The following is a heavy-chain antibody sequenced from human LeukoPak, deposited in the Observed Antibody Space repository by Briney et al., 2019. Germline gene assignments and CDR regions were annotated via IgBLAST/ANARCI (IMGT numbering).Heavy chain of an antibody. J-gene: IGHJ4*02. CDR2: IYSSGST. Sequence: PSETLSLTCTVSGGSISSDYWRWIRQPPGKGLEWIGNIYSSGSTNYNPSLKSRVTISVDTSKNQFSLKLSSVTAADTAVYYCARRRYSSSWYYWGQGTLVTVSS. V-gene: IGHV4-59*12. D-gene: IGHD6-13*01. CDR3: ARRRYSSSWYY. CDR1: GGSISSDY.